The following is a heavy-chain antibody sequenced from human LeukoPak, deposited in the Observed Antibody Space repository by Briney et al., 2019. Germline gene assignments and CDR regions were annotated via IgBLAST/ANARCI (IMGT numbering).Heavy chain of an antibody. CDR3: ARLLRVGYCSTTTCNWFDP. D-gene: IGHD2-2*03. CDR1: GYTFTSYG. Sequence: ASVKVSCKASGYTFTSYGISWVRQAPGQGLEWMGWISAYNGNTNYAQKLQGRVTMTTDTSTSTAYMELSRLRSDDTAVYYCARLLRVGYCSTTTCNWFDPWGQGTLVTVSS. J-gene: IGHJ5*02. CDR2: ISAYNGNT. V-gene: IGHV1-18*01.